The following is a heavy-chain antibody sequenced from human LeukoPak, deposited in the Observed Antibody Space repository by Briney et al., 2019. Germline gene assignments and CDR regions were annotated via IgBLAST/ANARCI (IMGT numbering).Heavy chain of an antibody. V-gene: IGHV3-23*01. D-gene: IGHD5/OR15-5a*01. Sequence: PGGSLRLSYAASGFTFSSYAMSWVRQAPGKGLEWVSAISGSGGSTYYADSVKGRFTISRDNSKNTLYLQMNSLRAEDTAVYYCAKDWKPDGLYDLDYWGQGTLVTVSS. CDR2: ISGSGGST. CDR3: AKDWKPDGLYDLDY. CDR1: GFTFSSYA. J-gene: IGHJ4*02.